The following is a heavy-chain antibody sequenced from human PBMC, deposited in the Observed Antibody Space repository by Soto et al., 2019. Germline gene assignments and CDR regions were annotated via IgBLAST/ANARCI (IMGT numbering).Heavy chain of an antibody. CDR3: ARGHYCYAMDV. V-gene: IGHV4-30-2*01. J-gene: IGHJ6*02. CDR2: IYHSGST. Sequence: SETLSLTCDVSGGSISTGGYSWNWIRQPPGKGLEWVGYIYHSGSTYDNPSLKSRVTMSVNRSKNQFSLNLTSVTAADTAVYFCARGHYCYAMDVWGQGTTVTVSS. CDR1: GGSISTGGYS.